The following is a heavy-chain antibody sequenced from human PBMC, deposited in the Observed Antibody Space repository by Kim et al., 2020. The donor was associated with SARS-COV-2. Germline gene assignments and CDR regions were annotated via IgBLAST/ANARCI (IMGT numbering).Heavy chain of an antibody. Sequence: SETLSLTCTVSGGSISSYYWSWIRQPPGKGLEWIGYIYYSGSTNYNPSLKSRVTISVDTSKNQFSLKLSSVTAADTAVYYCARDRIAEAGMVDYSYGM. CDR1: GGSISSYY. CDR2: IYYSGST. D-gene: IGHD6-13*01. J-gene: IGHJ6*01. V-gene: IGHV4-59*01. CDR3: ARDRIAEAGMVDYSYGM.